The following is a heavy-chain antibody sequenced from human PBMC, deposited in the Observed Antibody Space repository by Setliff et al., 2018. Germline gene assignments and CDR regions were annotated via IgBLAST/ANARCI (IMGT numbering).Heavy chain of an antibody. D-gene: IGHD6-19*01. Sequence: SETLSLTCTVSGGSISSSSYYWGWIRQPPGKGLEWIGSIYYSGSTYYNPSLKSRVTISVGTSKNQFSLKLSSVTAADTAVYYCAREQWLDPPGYYYMDVWAKGTTVTVSS. V-gene: IGHV4-39*07. CDR3: AREQWLDPPGYYYMDV. J-gene: IGHJ6*03. CDR2: IYYSGST. CDR1: GGSISSSSYY.